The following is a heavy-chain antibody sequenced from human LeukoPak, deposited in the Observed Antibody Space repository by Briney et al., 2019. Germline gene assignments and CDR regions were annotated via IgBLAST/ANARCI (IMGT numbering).Heavy chain of an antibody. Sequence: SVKVSCKASGGTFSSYAISWVRQAPGQGLEWMGRIIPIFGIANYAQKFQGRVTITADKSTSTAYMELSSLRSEDTAVYYCARDRGTVVTPSYYYGMDVWGQGTTVTVSS. CDR3: ARDRGTVVTPSYYYGMDV. V-gene: IGHV1-69*04. D-gene: IGHD4-23*01. CDR1: GGTFSSYA. CDR2: IIPIFGIA. J-gene: IGHJ6*02.